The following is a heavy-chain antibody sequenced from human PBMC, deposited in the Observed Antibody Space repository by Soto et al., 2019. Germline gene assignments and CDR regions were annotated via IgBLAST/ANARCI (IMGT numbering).Heavy chain of an antibody. Sequence: ASVKVSCKSSGCAFTGYYIHWVRQAPGQGLEWMGWINPNSGDTNYAQKFQGRVTMTRDTSFSTAYMELSSLRSDDTAVYYCATRYSYVHFWGQGTLVTVSS. CDR2: INPNSGDT. J-gene: IGHJ4*02. V-gene: IGHV1-2*02. CDR1: GCAFTGYY. CDR3: ATRYSYVHF. D-gene: IGHD5-18*01.